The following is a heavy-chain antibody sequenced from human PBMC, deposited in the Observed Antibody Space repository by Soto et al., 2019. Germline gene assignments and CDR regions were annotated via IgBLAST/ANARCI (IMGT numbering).Heavy chain of an antibody. CDR3: ARAGCSSTSCQHSYDAFDI. J-gene: IGHJ3*02. Sequence: SETLSLTCAVYGGSFSGYYWSWIRQPPGKGLEWIGEINHSGSTNYNPSLKSRVTISVDTSKNQFSLKLSSVTAADTAVYYCARAGCSSTSCQHSYDAFDIWGQGTMVTVSS. CDR1: GGSFSGYY. D-gene: IGHD2-2*01. CDR2: INHSGST. V-gene: IGHV4-34*01.